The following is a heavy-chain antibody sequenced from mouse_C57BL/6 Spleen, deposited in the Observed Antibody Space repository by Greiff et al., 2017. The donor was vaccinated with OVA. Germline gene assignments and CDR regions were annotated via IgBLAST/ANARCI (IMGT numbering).Heavy chain of an antibody. D-gene: IGHD1-1*01. J-gene: IGHJ2*01. CDR2: IRNKANGYTT. Sequence: EVKLVESGGGLVQPGGSLSLSCAASGFTFTDYYMSWVRQPPGKALEWLGFIRNKANGYTTEYSASVKGRFTISRDNSQSILYLQMNALRAEDSATYYCARSLHYYGSSHFDYWGQGTTLTVSS. CDR3: ARSLHYYGSSHFDY. CDR1: GFTFTDYY. V-gene: IGHV7-3*01.